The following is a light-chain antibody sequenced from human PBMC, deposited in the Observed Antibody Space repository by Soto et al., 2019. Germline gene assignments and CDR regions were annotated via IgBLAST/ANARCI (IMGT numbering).Light chain of an antibody. CDR3: AAWDDSLSALV. J-gene: IGLJ2*01. V-gene: IGLV1-47*01. CDR1: SSNIGTNF. Sequence: QSVLTQPPSASGTPGQRVTISCSGGSSNIGTNFVSWYQQLPGTAPKLLIHRNNQRPSGVPDRFSGSRSGTSAPLAISGLRSEDEADYFCAAWDDSLSALVFGGGNKLTVL. CDR2: RNN.